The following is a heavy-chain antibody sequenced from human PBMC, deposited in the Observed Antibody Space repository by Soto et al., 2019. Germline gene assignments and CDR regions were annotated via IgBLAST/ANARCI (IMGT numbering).Heavy chain of an antibody. CDR2: IGPDGSNI. J-gene: IGHJ6*02. V-gene: IGHV3-74*01. CDR1: GFIFGSHW. CDR3: ARAQIHDYSIQYYYYYGMDV. D-gene: IGHD4-4*01. Sequence: PGVSLSLSCAASGFIFGSHWMHWVRQAPGKGLEGVSHIGPDGSNIWEADSVKGRFTISRDNAKNSLYLQMNSRRAEDTAVYYCARAQIHDYSIQYYYYYGMDVWGQGTTVTVSS.